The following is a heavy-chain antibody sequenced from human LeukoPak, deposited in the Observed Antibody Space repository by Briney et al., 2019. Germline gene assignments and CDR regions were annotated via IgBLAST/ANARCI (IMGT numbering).Heavy chain of an antibody. Sequence: PGGSLRLSCATSGFTFNNFAMTWVRQAPGKGLEWVGAITGSGGSTYFADSVKGRFTISRDNSKNTVYLQMNSLRGEDTAVYYCAKIHNLARTGTRPSEYHHWGQGPLVTLPS. CDR3: AKIHNLARTGTRPSEYHH. D-gene: IGHD6-13*01. CDR1: GFTFNNFA. V-gene: IGHV3-23*01. CDR2: ITGSGGST. J-gene: IGHJ5*02.